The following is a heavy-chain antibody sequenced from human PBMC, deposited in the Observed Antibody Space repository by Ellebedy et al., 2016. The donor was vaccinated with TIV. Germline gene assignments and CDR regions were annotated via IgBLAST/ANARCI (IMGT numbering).Heavy chain of an antibody. J-gene: IGHJ4*02. V-gene: IGHV3-23*01. CDR1: GFTFSNYA. Sequence: PGGSLRLSCAASGFTFSNYAMSWVRQAPGKGLEWVSAISGSGGSTYYADSVQGRFTMSRDNSKNTLYVQMNSLRAEDTAVYYCAKGGYSSCWNEGYWGQGTLVTVSS. CDR3: AKGGYSSCWNEGY. CDR2: ISGSGGST. D-gene: IGHD6-19*01.